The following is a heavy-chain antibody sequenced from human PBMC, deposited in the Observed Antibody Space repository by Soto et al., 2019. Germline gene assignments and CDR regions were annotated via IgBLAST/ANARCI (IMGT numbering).Heavy chain of an antibody. J-gene: IGHJ4*02. D-gene: IGHD1-1*01. CDR2: ISCDGSNK. CDR3: ASSTPHNSYFDY. CDR1: GFTFSSYA. V-gene: IGHV3-30-3*01. Sequence: GGSLRLSCAASGFTFSSYAMHWVRQAPGKGLEWVAVISCDGSNKYYADSVKGRFTISRDNSKNTLYLQMNSLGAEDTAVYYCASSTPHNSYFDYWGQGTLVTVSS.